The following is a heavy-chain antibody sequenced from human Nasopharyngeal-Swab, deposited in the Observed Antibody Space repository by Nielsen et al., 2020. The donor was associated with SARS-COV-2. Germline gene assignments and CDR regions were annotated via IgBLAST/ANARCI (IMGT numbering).Heavy chain of an antibody. CDR1: GCTFTSHD. Sequence: ASVKVSCKASGCTFTSHDINWVRQATGQGLEWMGWMNPHIGNTGYAQKFQGRVTMARNTSISTAYMELNSLRSEDTAVYYCARGVGGYFDLWGRGTLVTVSS. V-gene: IGHV1-8*01. J-gene: IGHJ2*01. D-gene: IGHD1-26*01. CDR3: ARGVGGYFDL. CDR2: MNPHIGNT.